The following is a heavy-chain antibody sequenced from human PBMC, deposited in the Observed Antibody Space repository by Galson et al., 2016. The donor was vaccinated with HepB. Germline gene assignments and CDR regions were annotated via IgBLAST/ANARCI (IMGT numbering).Heavy chain of an antibody. J-gene: IGHJ4*02. CDR1: GFAFSSHS. D-gene: IGHD5-24*01. CDR3: ARRMATITSFDY. CDR2: ISGSSDKI. Sequence: SLRLSCAASGFAFSSHSMNWVRQAPGKGLEWLAYISGSSDKIYYGDSVKGRFTISRDNAKNTLYLQMNSLRAEDTAVYYCARRMATITSFDYWGQGTLVTVSS. V-gene: IGHV3-48*04.